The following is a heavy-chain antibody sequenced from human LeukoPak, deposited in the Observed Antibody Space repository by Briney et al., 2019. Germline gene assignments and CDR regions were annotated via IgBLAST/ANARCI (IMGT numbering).Heavy chain of an antibody. CDR3: ARGTCSGGSCYWAPGY. CDR1: GYTFTSYG. D-gene: IGHD2-15*01. CDR2: ISAYNGNT. Sequence: GASVKVSCKASGYTFTSYGISWVRQAPGQGLEWVGWISAYNGNTNYAQKLQGRVTMTTDTSTSTAYMELRSLRSDDTAVYYCARGTCSGGSCYWAPGYWGQGTLVTVSS. J-gene: IGHJ4*02. V-gene: IGHV1-18*01.